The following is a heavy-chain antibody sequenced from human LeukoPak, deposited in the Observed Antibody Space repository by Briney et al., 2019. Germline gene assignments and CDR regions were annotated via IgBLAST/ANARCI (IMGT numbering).Heavy chain of an antibody. V-gene: IGHV1-8*03. CDR1: GYTFTSYD. CDR3: ARGCRYDLWSGYYTGRYYYYMDV. J-gene: IGHJ6*03. CDR2: MNPNSGNT. Sequence: ASVKVSCKASGYTFTSYDINWVRQATGQGLGWMGWMNPNSGNTGDALKFQGRVTITRNTSISTVYMELSSLRSEDTAVYYCARGCRYDLWSGYYTGRYYYYMDVWGKGTTVTVSS. D-gene: IGHD3-3*01.